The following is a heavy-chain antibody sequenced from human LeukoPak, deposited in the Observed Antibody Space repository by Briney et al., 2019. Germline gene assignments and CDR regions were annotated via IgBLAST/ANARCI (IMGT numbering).Heavy chain of an antibody. CDR2: ISGDSGST. CDR3: VKDRRDLGYCDGDTCYSPTDV. D-gene: IGHD2-15*01. CDR1: GFTFDGYA. J-gene: IGHJ6*04. Sequence: AGSLRLSCTASGFTFDGYAMNWVRQAPGQGPEWISLISGDSGSTYYAESVEGRFTISRDNSKNSVYLQMNSLRTEDTALYYCVKDRRDLGYCDGDTCYSPTDVWGKGTTVTVSS. V-gene: IGHV3-43*02.